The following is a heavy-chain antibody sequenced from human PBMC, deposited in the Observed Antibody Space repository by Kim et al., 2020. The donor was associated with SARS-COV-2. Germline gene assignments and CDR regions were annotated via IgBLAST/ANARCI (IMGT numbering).Heavy chain of an antibody. J-gene: IGHJ6*02. CDR3: ARDRVVGATRGYYYYGMEV. CDR1: GFTFSSYS. CDR2: ISSSSSYI. Sequence: GGSLRLSCAASGFTFSSYSMNWVRQAPGKGLEWVSSISSSSSYIYYADSVKGRFTISRDNAKNSLYLQMNSLRAEDTAVYYCARDRVVGATRGYYYYGMEVWGQGTTVTVSS. V-gene: IGHV3-21*01. D-gene: IGHD1-26*01.